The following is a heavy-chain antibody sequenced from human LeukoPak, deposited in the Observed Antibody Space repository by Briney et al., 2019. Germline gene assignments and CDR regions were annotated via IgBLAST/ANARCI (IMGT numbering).Heavy chain of an antibody. CDR2: ISYDGSNK. CDR3: ARGSVAAYYFDY. V-gene: IGHV3-30-3*01. Sequence: PGGSLRLSCAASGFTFSSYAMHWVRQAPGKGLEWVAVISYDGSNKYYADSVKGRFTIPRDNSKNTLYLQMNSLRAEDTAVYYCARGSVAAYYFDYWGQGTLVTVSS. J-gene: IGHJ4*02. CDR1: GFTFSSYA. D-gene: IGHD6-19*01.